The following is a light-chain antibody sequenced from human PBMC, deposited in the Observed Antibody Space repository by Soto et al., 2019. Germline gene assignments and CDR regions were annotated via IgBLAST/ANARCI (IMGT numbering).Light chain of an antibody. CDR3: SSYTSSSTSHYV. CDR2: EVS. V-gene: IGLV2-14*01. J-gene: IGLJ1*01. CDR1: SSDVGDYNY. Sequence: QSALTQPASVSGSPGQSITISCTGTSSDVGDYNYVSWYQQYPGKAPKLMIYEVSNRPSGVSNRFSGSKSGNTASLTISGLQAEDEADYYCSSYTSSSTSHYVFGTGTKVTVL.